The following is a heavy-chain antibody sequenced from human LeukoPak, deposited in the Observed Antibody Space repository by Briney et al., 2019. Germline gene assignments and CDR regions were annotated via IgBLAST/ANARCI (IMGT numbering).Heavy chain of an antibody. Sequence: PGGSLRLSCAASGFTFSSYWMHWVRQSPGKGLVWVSRIISDGSITTYADSVKGRFTISRDNAKNTLYLQMNSLRAEDTAVYYCAREDVDIVVATSRAFDIWGQGTMVTVSS. CDR2: IISDGSIT. J-gene: IGHJ3*02. V-gene: IGHV3-74*03. CDR1: GFTFSSYW. D-gene: IGHD2-15*01. CDR3: AREDVDIVVATSRAFDI.